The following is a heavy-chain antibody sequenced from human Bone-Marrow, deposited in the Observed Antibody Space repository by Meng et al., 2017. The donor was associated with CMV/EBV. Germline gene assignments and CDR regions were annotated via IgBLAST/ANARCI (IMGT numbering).Heavy chain of an antibody. CDR2: ISYDGSNK. D-gene: IGHD5-12*01. J-gene: IGHJ4*02. CDR1: GFTFSSYA. Sequence: VQVVESGGGVVQPGRSLRLSCAAAGFTFSSYAMHWVRQAPGKGLEWVAVISYDGSNKYYADSVKGRFTISRDNSKNTLYLQMNSLRAEDTAVYYCARDSGLRGGIDYWGQGTLVTVSS. V-gene: IGHV3-30-3*01. CDR3: ARDSGLRGGIDY.